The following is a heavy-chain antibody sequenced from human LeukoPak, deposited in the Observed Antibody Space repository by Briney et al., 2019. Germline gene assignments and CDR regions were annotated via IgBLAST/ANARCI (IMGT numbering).Heavy chain of an antibody. CDR1: GFTFSDYY. D-gene: IGHD1-26*01. J-gene: IGHJ4*02. Sequence: GGSLRLSCAASGFTFSDYYMSWIRQAPGKGLEWVSYISSSSSYTNYADSVKGRSTISRDNAKNSLYLQMNSLRAEDTAVYYCARALEGGSKTIDYWGQGTLVTVSS. V-gene: IGHV3-11*06. CDR2: ISSSSSYT. CDR3: ARALEGGSKTIDY.